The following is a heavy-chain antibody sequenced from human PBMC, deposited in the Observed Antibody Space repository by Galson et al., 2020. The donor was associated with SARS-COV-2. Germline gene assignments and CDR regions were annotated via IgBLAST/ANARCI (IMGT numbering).Heavy chain of an antibody. CDR2: FDPEDGET. Sequence: ASVKVSCKVSGYTLTELSMHWVRQAPGNGLEWMGGFDPEDGETIYAQKFQGRVTMTEDTSTDTAYMELSSLRSEDTAVYYCATAFAITGTTLVDNWGQGTLVTVSS. J-gene: IGHJ4*02. V-gene: IGHV1-24*01. CDR1: GYTLTELS. D-gene: IGHD1-20*01. CDR3: ATAFAITGTTLVDN.